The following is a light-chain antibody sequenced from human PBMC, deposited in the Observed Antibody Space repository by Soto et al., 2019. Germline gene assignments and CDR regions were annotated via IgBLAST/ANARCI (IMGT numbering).Light chain of an antibody. Sequence: QSVLTQPRSVSGSPGQSVTISCTGTSSDVGGYNYVSWYQQHPGKAPKLMIYDVSKRPSGVPDRFSGSKSGNTASLTISGLQAGHEADYYRCSYAGGNTFDFGTGAKLTVL. CDR1: SSDVGGYNY. J-gene: IGLJ1*01. V-gene: IGLV2-11*01. CDR2: DVS. CDR3: CSYAGGNTFD.